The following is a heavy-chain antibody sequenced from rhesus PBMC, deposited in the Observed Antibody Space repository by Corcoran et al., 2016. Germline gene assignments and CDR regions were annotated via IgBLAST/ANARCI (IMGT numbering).Heavy chain of an antibody. CDR2: ISGRGEDT. CDR1: GGYISSNY. CDR3: SRGGEARRAAAGLFDY. Sequence: RLQESGPGLEKTSETLSLTCAVSGGYISSNYWSWIRQPPVQGLEWLGRISGRGEDTVDTPSLKGRVTISTDTSKSQCSLERSCGTAADTALYDWSRGGEARRAAAGLFDYWGQGVRVTVSS. V-gene: IGHV4-173*01. D-gene: IGHD6-31*01. J-gene: IGHJ4*01.